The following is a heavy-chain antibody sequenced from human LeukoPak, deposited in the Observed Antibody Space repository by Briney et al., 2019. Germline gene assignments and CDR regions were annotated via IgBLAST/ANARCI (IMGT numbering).Heavy chain of an antibody. V-gene: IGHV4-39*01. J-gene: IGHJ4*02. CDR3: ARQYSGSYEDY. CDR2: IYYSGST. Sequence: SETLSLTRTVSGGSISSSSYYWGWIRQPPGKGLEWIGSIYYSGSTYYNPSLKSRVTISVDTSKNQFSLKLSSVTAADTAVYYCARQYSGSYEDYWGQGTLVTVSS. D-gene: IGHD1-26*01. CDR1: GGSISSSSYY.